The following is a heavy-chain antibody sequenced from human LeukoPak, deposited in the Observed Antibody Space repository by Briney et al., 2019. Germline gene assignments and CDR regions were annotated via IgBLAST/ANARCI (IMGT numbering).Heavy chain of an antibody. Sequence: KPSETLSLTCIVSGGSISSSSYYWGWIRQPPGKGLEGIGSIYYSGRTYYNPPLKSRVTISVDTSKNQFSLKLSSVTAADTAVYYCASVGIFGVVTHDAFDIWGQGTMVTVSS. J-gene: IGHJ3*02. CDR1: GGSISSSSYY. CDR2: IYYSGRT. D-gene: IGHD3-3*02. V-gene: IGHV4-39*01. CDR3: ASVGIFGVVTHDAFDI.